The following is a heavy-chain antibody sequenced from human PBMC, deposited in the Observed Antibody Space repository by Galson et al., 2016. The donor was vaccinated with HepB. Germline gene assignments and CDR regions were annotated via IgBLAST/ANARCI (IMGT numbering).Heavy chain of an antibody. CDR1: GDSVSSKSAA. V-gene: IGHV6-1*01. CDR3: ARGHLVVPFSFYFDY. J-gene: IGHJ4*02. Sequence: CAISGDSVSSKSAAWNWIRHSPSRGPEWLGRTYHTSNWYSDYAVSVKSRITINPDTSKNQFSLQLHSVTPEDTAVYYCARGHLVVPFSFYFDYWGQGSLVTVAS. CDR2: TYHTSNWYS. D-gene: IGHD2-15*01.